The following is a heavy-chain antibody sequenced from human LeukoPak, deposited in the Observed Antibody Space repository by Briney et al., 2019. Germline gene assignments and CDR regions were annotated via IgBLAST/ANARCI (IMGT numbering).Heavy chain of an antibody. D-gene: IGHD4-17*01. CDR2: INPNSGGT. CDR1: GYTFTGYY. J-gene: IGHJ4*02. V-gene: IGHV1-2*02. Sequence: ASVKVSCKASGYTFTGYYMHWVRQAPGQGLEWMGWINPNSGGTNYAQKFQGRVTMTRDTSTSTAYMELRSLRSDDTAVYYCARVQSTVTNFDYWGQGTLVTVSS. CDR3: ARVQSTVTNFDY.